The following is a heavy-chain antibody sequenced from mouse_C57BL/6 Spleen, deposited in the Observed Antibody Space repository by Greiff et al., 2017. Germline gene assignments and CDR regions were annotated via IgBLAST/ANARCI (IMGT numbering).Heavy chain of an antibody. V-gene: IGHV6-6*01. CDR2: IRNKANDHAT. D-gene: IGHD1-1*01. J-gene: IGHJ3*01. CDR1: GFTFSDAW. Sequence: EVKLVESGGGLVQPGGSMKLSCAASGFTFSDAWMDWVRQSPGHGLEWVAEIRNKANDHATYYAESVKGSFNISRDASKSSVYLQRNSLRAEDTGIYYCTRQDYYDGVVYWGQGTLVTVSA. CDR3: TRQDYYDGVVY.